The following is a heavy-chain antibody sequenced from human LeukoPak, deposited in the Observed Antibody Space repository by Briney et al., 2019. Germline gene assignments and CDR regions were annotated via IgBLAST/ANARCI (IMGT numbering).Heavy chain of an antibody. Sequence: GASVKVSCKASGYTFTSYYMHWVRQAPGQGLEWMGIINPSGGSTSYAQKFQGRVTMTRDTSTSTVYMELSSLRSEDTAVYYCARSALSGTGYFDSWGQGTLVTVS. CDR3: ARSALSGTGYFDS. D-gene: IGHD1-1*01. CDR1: GYTFTSYY. CDR2: INPSGGST. V-gene: IGHV1-46*01. J-gene: IGHJ4*02.